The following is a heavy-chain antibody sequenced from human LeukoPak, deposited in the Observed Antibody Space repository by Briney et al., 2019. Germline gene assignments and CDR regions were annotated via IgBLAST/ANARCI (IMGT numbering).Heavy chain of an antibody. Sequence: SETLSLTCTVSGGSISSHDWTWIRQPAGKGLEWIGRIYISGSPNYNPSLKSRVTMSVDTSEYQFSLKLTSVTAADTAVYYCARVSSSWYQDWYFDRWGRGTLVTVSS. CDR2: IYISGSP. D-gene: IGHD6-13*01. V-gene: IGHV4-4*07. CDR1: GGSISSHD. J-gene: IGHJ2*01. CDR3: ARVSSSWYQDWYFDR.